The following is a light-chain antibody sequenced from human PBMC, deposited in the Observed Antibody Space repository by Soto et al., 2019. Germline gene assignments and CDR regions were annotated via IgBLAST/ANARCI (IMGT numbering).Light chain of an antibody. Sequence: QSVLTQPAFVSGSPGQSIAISCTGTSSDVGAYDFVSWYQQHPDKAPKLMIYEVSNRPSGVSDRFSGSKSVNTATLTISGLQAEDEADYYCSSYTTSSTRVFGTGTKLTVL. CDR3: SSYTTSSTRV. CDR2: EVS. J-gene: IGLJ1*01. V-gene: IGLV2-14*03. CDR1: SSDVGAYDF.